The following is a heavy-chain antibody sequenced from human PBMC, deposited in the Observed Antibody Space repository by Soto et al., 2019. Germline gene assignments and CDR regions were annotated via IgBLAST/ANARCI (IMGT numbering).Heavy chain of an antibody. Sequence: SETLSLTCTVSCGSISSYYCSWIRQPPGKGLEWIGYIYYSGITNYNPSLKSRVTISVDTSKNQFSLKLSSVTAADPAVYYCARGNYYDSSGYPHWGQGTLVTVSS. D-gene: IGHD3-22*01. CDR1: CGSISSYY. CDR2: IYYSGIT. V-gene: IGHV4-59*01. CDR3: ARGNYYDSSGYPH. J-gene: IGHJ1*01.